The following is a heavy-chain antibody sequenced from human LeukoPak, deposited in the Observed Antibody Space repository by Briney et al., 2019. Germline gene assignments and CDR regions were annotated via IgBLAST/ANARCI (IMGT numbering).Heavy chain of an antibody. CDR1: GFTFSSYA. J-gene: IGHJ4*02. Sequence: GGSLRLSCAASGFTFSSYAMSWVRQAPGKGPEWVSHISSGGNTKYYADSVRGRFTMSRDNAKNLLYLQMSSLRDEDTAVYYCARDTVNGPFVISLDFWGQGALVTVSS. D-gene: IGHD2-8*01. V-gene: IGHV3-48*02. CDR3: ARDTVNGPFVISLDF. CDR2: ISSGGNTK.